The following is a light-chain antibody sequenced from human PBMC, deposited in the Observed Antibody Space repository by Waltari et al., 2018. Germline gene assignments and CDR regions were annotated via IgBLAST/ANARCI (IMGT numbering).Light chain of an antibody. V-gene: IGKV1-39*01. CDR1: QTIFLF. J-gene: IGKJ1*01. Sequence: DIQMTQSPSSLSASLGDRVTITCRASQTIFLFLNWYQQRPGKGPNLLSYGASILHSGVPSRFSCSGSGTDFTLTISNLQPEDVATYYCQESFTSPRTFGHGTKVEI. CDR3: QESFTSPRT. CDR2: GAS.